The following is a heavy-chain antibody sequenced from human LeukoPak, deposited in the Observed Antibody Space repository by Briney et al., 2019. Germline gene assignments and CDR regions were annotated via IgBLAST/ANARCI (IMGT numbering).Heavy chain of an antibody. J-gene: IGHJ3*02. CDR2: IYHSGST. V-gene: IGHV4-38-2*02. Sequence: PETLSLTCTVSGYSISSGYYWGWIRQPPGKGLEWIGSIYHSGSTYYNPSLKSRVTISVDTSKNQFSLKLSSVTAADTAVYYCARGRGVGAIDDAFDIWGQGTMVTVSS. CDR3: ARGRGVGAIDDAFDI. CDR1: GYSISSGYY. D-gene: IGHD1-26*01.